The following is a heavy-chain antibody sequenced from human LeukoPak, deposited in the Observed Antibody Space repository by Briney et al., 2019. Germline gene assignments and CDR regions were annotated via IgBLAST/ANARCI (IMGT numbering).Heavy chain of an antibody. V-gene: IGHV3-30*04. D-gene: IGHD4-17*01. CDR3: AREGVQTTVDAFDI. J-gene: IGHJ3*02. Sequence: GGSLRLSCAASGFTLKIYPMHWVRQAPGKGLEWLSVISHDGSDKNNADSVKGRVIISRDNSKNTVYLQLNSLRPEDTAMYYCAREGVQTTVDAFDIWGLGTVVIVSS. CDR2: ISHDGSDK. CDR1: GFTLKIYP.